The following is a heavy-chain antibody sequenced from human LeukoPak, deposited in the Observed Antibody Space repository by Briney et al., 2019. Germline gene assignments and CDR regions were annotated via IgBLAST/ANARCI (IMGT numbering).Heavy chain of an antibody. Sequence: GGSLRLSCAASGFTFSSYGMHWVRQAPGKGLEWVAVILYDGSDKYYADSVKGRFTISRDNSNNTLYLQMNSLRAEDTAVYYCARDRSSTWLYYFDYWGQGIRVTVSS. CDR2: ILYDGSDK. CDR3: ARDRSSTWLYYFDY. J-gene: IGHJ4*02. V-gene: IGHV3-30*03. D-gene: IGHD6-13*01. CDR1: GFTFSSYG.